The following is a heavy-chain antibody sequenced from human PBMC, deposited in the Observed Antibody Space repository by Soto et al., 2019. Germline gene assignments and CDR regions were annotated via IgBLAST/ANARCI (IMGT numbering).Heavy chain of an antibody. CDR1: GYSFTIHW. Sequence: GESLKISCKGSGYSFTIHWSAWVRQMPGKGLELMGIIYPDDSDTRYSPSFQGQVTISADKSGTTAYLQWTSLKASDTAIYYCASPLRYDFWSGYVFDYWGQGTLVTVSS. D-gene: IGHD3-3*01. CDR3: ASPLRYDFWSGYVFDY. CDR2: IYPDDSDT. J-gene: IGHJ4*02. V-gene: IGHV5-51*01.